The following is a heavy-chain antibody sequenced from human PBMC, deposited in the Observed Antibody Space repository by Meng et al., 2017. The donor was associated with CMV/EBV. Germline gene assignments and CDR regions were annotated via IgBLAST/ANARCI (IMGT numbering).Heavy chain of an antibody. CDR1: GGSISSGDYY. V-gene: IGHV4-30-4*08. D-gene: IGHD2/OR15-2a*01. CDR2: IYYSGST. CDR3: ARTGEYPTFDY. Sequence: QGQLQESGPGLVQPSPTLSLTCPVSGGSISSGDYYWSWIRQPPGKGLEWIGYIYYSGSTYYNPSLKSRVTISVDTSKNQFSLKLSSVTAADTAVYYCARTGEYPTFDYWGQGTLVTVSS. J-gene: IGHJ4*02.